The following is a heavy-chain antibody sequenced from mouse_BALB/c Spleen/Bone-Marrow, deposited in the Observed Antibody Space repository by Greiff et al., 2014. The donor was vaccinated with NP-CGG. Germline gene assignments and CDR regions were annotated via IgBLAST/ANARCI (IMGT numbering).Heavy chain of an antibody. V-gene: IGHV1-87*01. Sequence: VQLQQSGAELARPGASVKLSCKASGYTFTSYWMQWVKQRPGQGLEWIGAIYPGDGDTRYTQKFKGKATLTADKSSSTAYMQLSSLASEDSAVYYCAREGYYYGSSTYYAMDYWGQGTSVTASS. D-gene: IGHD1-1*01. CDR2: IYPGDGDT. CDR1: GYTFTSYW. CDR3: AREGYYYGSSTYYAMDY. J-gene: IGHJ4*01.